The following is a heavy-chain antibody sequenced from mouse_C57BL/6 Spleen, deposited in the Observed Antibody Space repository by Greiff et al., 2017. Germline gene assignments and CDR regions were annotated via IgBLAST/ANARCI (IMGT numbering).Heavy chain of an antibody. J-gene: IGHJ1*03. CDR2: IDPSDSNT. CDR3: ARGGCLWYFGG. Sequence: QVQLQQPGAELVMPGASVKLSCKASGYTFTSYWMHWVKQRPGQGLEWIGEIDPSDSNTNYNQKFKGKSTLTVDKSSSTAYMQLSGLTSEDSAVYYCARGGCLWYFGGRGTGTTVTVSS. V-gene: IGHV1-69*01. CDR1: GYTFTSYW.